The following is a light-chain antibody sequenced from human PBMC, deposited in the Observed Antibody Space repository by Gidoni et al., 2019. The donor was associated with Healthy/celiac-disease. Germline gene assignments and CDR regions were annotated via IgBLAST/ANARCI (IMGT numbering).Light chain of an antibody. CDR2: QDS. CDR3: QAWDSSTASLV. V-gene: IGLV3-1*01. CDR1: KLGDKY. Sequence: SYELTQPPSVSVSPGQTASITCSGAKLGDKYACWYQQKPGQSPVLVIYQDSKRPSGIPERFSGSNSGNTATLTISGTQAMDEADYYCQAWDSSTASLVFGTGTKVTVL. J-gene: IGLJ1*01.